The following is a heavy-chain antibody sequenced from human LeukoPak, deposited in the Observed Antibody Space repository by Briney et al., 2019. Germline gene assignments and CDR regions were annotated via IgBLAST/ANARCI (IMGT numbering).Heavy chain of an antibody. D-gene: IGHD3-3*01. V-gene: IGHV3-23*01. Sequence: GGSLRLSCAASGFTFSSYAMSWVRQAPGKGLEWVSAISGSGGSTYYADSVKGRFTISRDNSKNTLYLQMNSLRAEDTAVYYCARDPTATASYYDFWSGYYTGNYWGQGTLVTVSS. CDR3: ARDPTATASYYDFWSGYYTGNY. CDR1: GFTFSSYA. CDR2: ISGSGGST. J-gene: IGHJ4*02.